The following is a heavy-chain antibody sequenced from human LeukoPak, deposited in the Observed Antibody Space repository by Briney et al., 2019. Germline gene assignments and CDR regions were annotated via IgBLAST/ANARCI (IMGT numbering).Heavy chain of an antibody. CDR3: ASPQTPDGGSYFDY. J-gene: IGHJ4*02. Sequence: GGSLRLSCAASGFTFSSYAMSWVRQVPGKGLEWVSVISGSGDNTYYADSVKGRFTISRDNSKNMLYLQMNSLRAEDTAVYYCASPQTPDGGSYFDYWGQGTLVTVSS. D-gene: IGHD1-26*01. CDR1: GFTFSSYA. CDR2: ISGSGDNT. V-gene: IGHV3-23*01.